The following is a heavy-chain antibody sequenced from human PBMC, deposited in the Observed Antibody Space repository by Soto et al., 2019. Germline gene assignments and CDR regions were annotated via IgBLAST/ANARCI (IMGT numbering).Heavy chain of an antibody. Sequence: GGSLRLSCAASGFTFSSYSMNWVRQAPGKGLEWVSYISGGSKTIYYADSVKGRFTISRDNAKNSLYLEMNSLRDEDTAVYSCVRDSRRGYGMDVWGPGTTVTVSS. J-gene: IGHJ6*02. CDR2: ISGGSKTI. V-gene: IGHV3-48*02. CDR3: VRDSRRGYGMDV. D-gene: IGHD3-10*01. CDR1: GFTFSSYS.